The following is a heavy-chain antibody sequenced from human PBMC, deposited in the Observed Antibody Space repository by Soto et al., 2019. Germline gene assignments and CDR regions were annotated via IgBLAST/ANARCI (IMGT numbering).Heavy chain of an antibody. CDR1: GYSFTSYW. D-gene: IGHD3-10*01. V-gene: IGHV5-51*01. J-gene: IGHJ5*02. CDR2: VYPGDSDT. CDR3: TRLPYGSGTFYKWSDP. Sequence: GESLKISCKASGYSFTSYWIGWVRQMPGKGLEWMGVVYPGDSDTKYSPSFRGQVTISADKSISTAYLQWSSLKASDTAIYYCTRLPYGSGTFYKWSDPWGQGTLVTVSS.